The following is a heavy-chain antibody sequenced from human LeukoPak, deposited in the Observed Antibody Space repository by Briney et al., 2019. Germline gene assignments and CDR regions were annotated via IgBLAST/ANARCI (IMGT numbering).Heavy chain of an antibody. CDR3: AKDLTTVATPYYYYYMDV. Sequence: GGSLRLSCAASGFTFSTNSMHWVRQAPGKGLEWVSSIGISSSHTFYADSVKGRFTISRDNAENSVYLQMNSLRAEDTAVYYCAKDLTTVATPYYYYYMDVWGKGTTVTASS. D-gene: IGHD4-23*01. V-gene: IGHV3-21*01. J-gene: IGHJ6*03. CDR1: GFTFSTNS. CDR2: IGISSSHT.